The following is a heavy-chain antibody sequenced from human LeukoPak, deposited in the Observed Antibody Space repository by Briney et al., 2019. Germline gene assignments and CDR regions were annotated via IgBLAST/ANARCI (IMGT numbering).Heavy chain of an antibody. D-gene: IGHD3-10*01. CDR2: IKQDGSEK. J-gene: IGHJ6*02. CDR3: ARDGFSINYCYYYGMDV. CDR1: GFTFSTYW. V-gene: IGHV3-7*01. Sequence: GGSLRLSCAASGFTFSTYWMSWVRQAPGKGLEWVANIKQDGSEKYYVDSVKGRFTISRDNAKNSLYLQMNSLRAEDTAVYYCARDGFSINYCYYYGMDVWGQGTTVTVSS.